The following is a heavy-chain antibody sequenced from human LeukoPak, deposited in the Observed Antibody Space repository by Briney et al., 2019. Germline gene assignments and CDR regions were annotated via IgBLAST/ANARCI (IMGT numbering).Heavy chain of an antibody. CDR2: INTDGTII. CDR3: ARYLYPRTPFDI. V-gene: IGHV3-74*01. D-gene: IGHD1-1*01. CDR1: GFTFSSYS. Sequence: PGGSLRLSCAASGFTFSSYSMNWVRQAPGKGLEWVSRINTDGTIITYADSVKGRFTVSRDNAKNTLYLQMNSLRAEDTAVYYCARYLYPRTPFDIWGQGTMVTVSS. J-gene: IGHJ3*02.